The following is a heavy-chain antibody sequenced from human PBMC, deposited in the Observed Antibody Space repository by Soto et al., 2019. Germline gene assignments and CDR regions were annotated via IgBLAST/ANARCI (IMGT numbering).Heavy chain of an antibody. V-gene: IGHV3-48*02. CDR1: GFTFSSYS. CDR2: ISSSSSTI. D-gene: IGHD2-15*01. J-gene: IGHJ4*02. CDR3: ARGYCSGGSCYSGDLNDY. Sequence: EVQLVESGGGLVQPGGSLRLSCAASGFTFSSYSMNWVRQAPGKGLEWVSYISSSSSTIYYADSVKGRFTISRDNAKNSLYLQMNSLRDEDTAVYYCARGYCSGGSCYSGDLNDYWGQGTLVTVSS.